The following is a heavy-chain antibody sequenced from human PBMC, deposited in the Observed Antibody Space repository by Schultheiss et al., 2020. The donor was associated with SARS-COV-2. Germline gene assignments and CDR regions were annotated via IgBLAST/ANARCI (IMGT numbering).Heavy chain of an antibody. D-gene: IGHD1-26*01. J-gene: IGHJ4*02. Sequence: GESLKISCAASGFTFSSHVMSWVRQTPGKGLEWVSSITSGGSTYYADSVKGRFTISRDNSKNTLYLQMNSLRAEDTAVYYCAKDLGIVGATTDYWGQGTLVTVSS. CDR3: AKDLGIVGATTDY. CDR1: GFTFSSHV. CDR2: ITSGGST. V-gene: IGHV3-23*01.